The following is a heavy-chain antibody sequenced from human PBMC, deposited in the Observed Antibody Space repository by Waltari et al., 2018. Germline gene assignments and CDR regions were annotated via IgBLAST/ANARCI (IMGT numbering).Heavy chain of an antibody. J-gene: IGHJ4*02. Sequence: QVQLVESGGGVVQPGRSLRLSCAASGFPFSSYGMHWVRQAPGKGLEWGAVIWYDGRNKYYADSVKGRFTISRDNSKNTLYLQMNSLRAEDTAVYYCAKDLEGNYFDYWGQGTLVTVSS. CDR3: AKDLEGNYFDY. V-gene: IGHV3-33*06. CDR2: IWYDGRNK. CDR1: GFPFSSYG. D-gene: IGHD1-1*01.